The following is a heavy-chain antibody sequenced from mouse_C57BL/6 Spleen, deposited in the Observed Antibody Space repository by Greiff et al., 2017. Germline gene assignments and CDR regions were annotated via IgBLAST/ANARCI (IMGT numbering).Heavy chain of an antibody. CDR1: GYTFTTYG. V-gene: IGHV1-58*01. CDR2: FYIGNGYT. J-gene: IGHJ2*01. CDR3: ERTFSTTIVANYFDY. Sequence: VQLQQSGAELVRPGSSVKMSCKTSGYTFTTYGINWVKQRPGQGLEWIGYFYIGNGYTEYNEKFKGKATLTSDPSSNTAYMQLSCLTSEDSAIYVGERTFSTTIVANYFDYWGQGTTLTVSS. D-gene: IGHD1-1*01.